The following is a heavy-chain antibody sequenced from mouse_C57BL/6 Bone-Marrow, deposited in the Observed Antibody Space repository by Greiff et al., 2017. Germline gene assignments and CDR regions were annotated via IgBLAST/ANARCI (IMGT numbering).Heavy chain of an antibody. Sequence: VHLVESGPGLVAPSQSLSITCTVSGFSLTSYAISWVSQPPGKGLEWLGVIWTGGGTNYNSALKYRLSISKDNSKSQVFLKMNSLQTDETAMYYCARKGDYSNLAMYYWGQGTSVTVSS. D-gene: IGHD2-5*01. V-gene: IGHV2-9-1*01. CDR2: IWTGGGT. J-gene: IGHJ4*01. CDR3: ARKGDYSNLAMYY. CDR1: GFSLTSYA.